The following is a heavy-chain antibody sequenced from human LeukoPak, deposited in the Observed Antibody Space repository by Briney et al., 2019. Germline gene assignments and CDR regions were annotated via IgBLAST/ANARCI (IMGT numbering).Heavy chain of an antibody. CDR3: ARDRGAYCGGDCYLGFDY. CDR2: ISTSSFYT. D-gene: IGHD2-21*02. CDR1: GLTFSDYY. V-gene: IGHV3-11*06. J-gene: IGHJ4*01. Sequence: GGSLRLSCAASGLTFSDYYMSWIRQAPGKGLVWVSYISTSSFYTKYADSVKGRFTISRDNAKKSLYLQMTSLTAEDTAVYYCARDRGAYCGGDCYLGFDYWGRGTLVTVSS.